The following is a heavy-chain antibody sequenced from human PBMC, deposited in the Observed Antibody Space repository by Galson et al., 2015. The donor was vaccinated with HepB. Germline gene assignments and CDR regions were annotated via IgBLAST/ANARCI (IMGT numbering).Heavy chain of an antibody. CDR2: INAGNGNT. D-gene: IGHD3-10*01. CDR3: ARGRDGFGELALY. V-gene: IGHV1-3*01. CDR1: GYTFTSYA. Sequence: SVKVSCKASGYTFTSYAMHWVRQAPGQRLEWMGWINAGNGNTKYSQKFQGRVTITRDTSASTAYMELSSLRSEDTAVYYCARGRDGFGELALYWGQGTLVTVSS. J-gene: IGHJ4*02.